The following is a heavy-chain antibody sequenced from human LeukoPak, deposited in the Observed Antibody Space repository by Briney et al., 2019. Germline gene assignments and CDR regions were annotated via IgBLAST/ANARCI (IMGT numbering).Heavy chain of an antibody. CDR1: GGSISTYY. V-gene: IGHV4-59*08. D-gene: IGHD3-16*01. Sequence: SETLSLTCTVSGGSISTYYWSWIRQSPGKGLEYIGYINYRGTTDSNPSLKSRVTISVDTSKNQFSLKLNSVTAADTAVYYCARSHWYRGETYFDHWGQGTLVTVSS. J-gene: IGHJ4*02. CDR2: INYRGTT. CDR3: ARSHWYRGETYFDH.